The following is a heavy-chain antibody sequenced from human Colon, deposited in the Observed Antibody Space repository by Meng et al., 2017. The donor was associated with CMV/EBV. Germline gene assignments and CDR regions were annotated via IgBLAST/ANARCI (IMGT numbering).Heavy chain of an antibody. CDR1: SETFTSYG. V-gene: IGHV1-18*01. CDR3: ARGAHYFDY. J-gene: IGHJ4*02. Sequence: KVAGKTSSETFTSYGFSWVRQAPGQGLEWMGWVSAYNGNTNYAQKFQDRVSMTTDTSTSTVYMELRSLTSDDTAVYYCARGAHYFDYWGQGTLVTVSS. CDR2: VSAYNGNT.